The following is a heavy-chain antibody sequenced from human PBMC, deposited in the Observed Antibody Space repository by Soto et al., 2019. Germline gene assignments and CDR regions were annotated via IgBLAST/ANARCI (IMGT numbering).Heavy chain of an antibody. Sequence: GGSLRLSCAASGFTFSSYAMSWVRQAPGKGLEWVSAISGSGGSTYYADSVKGRFTISRDNSKNTLYLQMNSLRAEDTAVYYSAKDRAAAGLYYYYYYGMDVWGQGTTVTVSS. D-gene: IGHD6-13*01. CDR3: AKDRAAAGLYYYYYYGMDV. J-gene: IGHJ6*02. CDR1: GFTFSSYA. V-gene: IGHV3-23*01. CDR2: ISGSGGST.